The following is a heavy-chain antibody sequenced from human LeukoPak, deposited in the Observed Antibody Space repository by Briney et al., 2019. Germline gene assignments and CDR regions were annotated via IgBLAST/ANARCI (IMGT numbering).Heavy chain of an antibody. J-gene: IGHJ4*02. Sequence: PTGGSLSLSCSASGFTFSSYAMSWVHQAPGKGLEWVSFNGAGDGSTQYADPVKGRFTNSRDNSKNTLYLQMNNLRAEDTALYYCARGRGFSSVFDYWGRGTLVTVSS. CDR3: ARGRGFSSVFDY. D-gene: IGHD2-15*01. CDR1: GFTFSSYA. V-gene: IGHV3-23*01. CDR2: NGAGDGST.